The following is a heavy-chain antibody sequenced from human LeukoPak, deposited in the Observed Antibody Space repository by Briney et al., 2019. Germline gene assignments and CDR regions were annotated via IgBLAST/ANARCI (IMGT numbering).Heavy chain of an antibody. CDR1: GGSISSYY. D-gene: IGHD3-22*01. CDR3: ARMTDYYDSSGYPYGFDP. V-gene: IGHV4-59*08. J-gene: IGHJ5*02. CDR2: IYYSGST. Sequence: SETLSLTCTVSGGSISSYYWSWIRQPPGKGLEWIGYIYYSGSTNCNPSLKSRVTISVDTSKNQFSLKLSSVTAADTAVYYCARMTDYYDSSGYPYGFDPWGQGTLVTVSS.